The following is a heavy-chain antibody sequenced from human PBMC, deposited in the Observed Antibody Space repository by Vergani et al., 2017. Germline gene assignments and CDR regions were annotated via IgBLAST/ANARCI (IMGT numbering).Heavy chain of an antibody. CDR1: GGSISSYY. CDR2: IYYSGST. Sequence: QVQLQESGPGLVKPSETLSLTCTVSGGSISSYYWSWIRQPPGKGLEWIGYIYYSGSTNYNPSLKSRVTLSVDTSKNQFSLKLSSVTAADTAVYYCARSYPSDIVVVPAAIGWFDPWGQGTLVTVSS. J-gene: IGHJ5*02. V-gene: IGHV4-59*01. CDR3: ARSYPSDIVVVPAAIGWFDP. D-gene: IGHD2-2*01.